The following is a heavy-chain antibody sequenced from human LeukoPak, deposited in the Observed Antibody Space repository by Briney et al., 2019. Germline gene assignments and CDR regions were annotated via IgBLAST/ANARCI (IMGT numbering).Heavy chain of an antibody. CDR1: GFTFSNYW. J-gene: IGHJ6*03. CDR3: ARETSQKGAHYMDV. D-gene: IGHD3-16*01. CDR2: IKQDRSEK. Sequence: PGGSLRLSCAASGFTFSNYWMSWVRQAPGKGLEWVANIKQDRSEKYYVDSVKGRFTISRDNAKNSLYPQMNSLRAEDTAVYYCARETSQKGAHYMDVWGKGTTVTISS. V-gene: IGHV3-7*01.